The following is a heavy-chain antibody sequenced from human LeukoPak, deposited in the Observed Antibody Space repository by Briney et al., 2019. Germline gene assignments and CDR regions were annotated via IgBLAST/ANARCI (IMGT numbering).Heavy chain of an antibody. V-gene: IGHV4-34*01. CDR2: INHSGST. J-gene: IGHJ4*02. D-gene: IGHD5-18*01. Sequence: PSETLSLTCAVYGGSFSGYYWSWIRQPPGKGLEWIGEINHSGSTNYNPSLKSRVTISVDTSKNQFSLKLSSVTAADTAVYYCARGGYSYGSQPDNFDYWGQGTLVTVSS. CDR1: GGSFSGYY. CDR3: ARGGYSYGSQPDNFDY.